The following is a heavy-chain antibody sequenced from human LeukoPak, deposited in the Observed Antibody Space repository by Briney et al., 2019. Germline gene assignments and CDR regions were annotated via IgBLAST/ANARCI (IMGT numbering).Heavy chain of an antibody. CDR2: IWYDGSNK. Sequence: GRSLRLSCAASGFTFSSYGMYWVRDAPGKGLGRGAVIWYDGSNKYYGGSGKGRFTNSRDNAKNSLYLEMNSLGAEDTAVYYCAREVGADYGDYERDYWGQGTLVSVCS. CDR3: AREVGADYGDYERDY. V-gene: IGHV3-33*01. CDR1: GFTFSSYG. J-gene: IGHJ4*02. D-gene: IGHD4-17*01.